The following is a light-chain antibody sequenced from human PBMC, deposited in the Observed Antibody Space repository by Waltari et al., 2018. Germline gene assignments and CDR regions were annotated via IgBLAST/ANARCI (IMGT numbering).Light chain of an antibody. CDR2: HAS. CDR3: QHYLNLPAT. V-gene: IGKV3-20*01. J-gene: IGKJ1*01. Sequence: EVVLTQSPGTLSLSPGEGSTLSCRASQSISHYLAWYQQKPGQAPRLLIYHASSRATGITDRFSGSGSGTDFSLSISRLEPEDFAVYYCQHYLNLPATFGQGTKVEIK. CDR1: QSISHY.